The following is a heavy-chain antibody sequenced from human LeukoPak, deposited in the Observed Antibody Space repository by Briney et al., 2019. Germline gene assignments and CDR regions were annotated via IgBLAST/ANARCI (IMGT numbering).Heavy chain of an antibody. CDR2: ISGSGGST. J-gene: IGHJ4*02. D-gene: IGHD5-12*01. Sequence: GGSLRLSCAASGFTFSSYAMSWVRQAPGKGLEWVSTISGSGGSTYYGDSVKGRFTISRDNSKDTLSLQMNSLRVEDTAVCYCAKEIRTGYSGYGFGRFDYWGQGTLVTVSS. CDR3: AKEIRTGYSGYGFGRFDY. CDR1: GFTFSSYA. V-gene: IGHV3-23*01.